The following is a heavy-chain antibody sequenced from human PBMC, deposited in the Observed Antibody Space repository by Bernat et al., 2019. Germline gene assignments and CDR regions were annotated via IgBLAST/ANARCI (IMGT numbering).Heavy chain of an antibody. D-gene: IGHD2-2*01. CDR2: IFSNDEK. J-gene: IGHJ4*02. CDR1: GFSLSTARMG. CDR3: ARLGYCSSTSCTGYYFDY. V-gene: IGHV2-26*01. Sequence: QVTLKESGPVLVKPTETLTLTCTVSGFSLSTARMGVSWIRQPPGKALEWLAHIFSNDEKSYSTSLKSRLTISKDTSKSQVVLTLTNMDPVDTATYYCARLGYCSSTSCTGYYFDYWGQGTLVTVSS.